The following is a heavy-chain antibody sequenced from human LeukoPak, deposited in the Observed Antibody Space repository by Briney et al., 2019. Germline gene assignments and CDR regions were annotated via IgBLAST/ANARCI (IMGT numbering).Heavy chain of an antibody. CDR2: ISGGGDKA. CDR1: GFTFTTYP. CDR3: VKDLPLAGTGGGFDV. D-gene: IGHD6-19*01. V-gene: IGHV3-23*01. Sequence: PGGSLRLSCTAPGFTFTTYPINWVPQAPAKGLEWVQGISGGGDKAFYADSVNGRFTISRDNSKTSVCLQMSSLRPDYAALYYCVKDLPLAGTGGGFDVWGQGTRVAVSS. J-gene: IGHJ3*01.